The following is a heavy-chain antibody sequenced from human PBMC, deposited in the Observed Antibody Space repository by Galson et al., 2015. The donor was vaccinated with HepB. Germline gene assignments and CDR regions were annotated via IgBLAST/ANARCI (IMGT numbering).Heavy chain of an antibody. D-gene: IGHD2-15*01. V-gene: IGHV3-74*01. CDR3: VRGGFDI. Sequence: SLRLSCAASGLTLSSHWMHWVRQAPGKGLLWVSHIKSDGRTTTYADSVKGRFTISRDNAKNLLYLQMNSLRAEDTAVYYCVRGGFDIWGQGTMVTVSS. J-gene: IGHJ3*02. CDR1: GLTLSSHW. CDR2: IKSDGRTT.